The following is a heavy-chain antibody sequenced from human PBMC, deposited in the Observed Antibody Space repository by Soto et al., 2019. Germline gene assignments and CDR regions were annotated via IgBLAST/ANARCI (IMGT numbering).Heavy chain of an antibody. CDR2: IWYDGSNK. V-gene: IGHV3-33*01. Sequence: PGGSLRLSCAASGFTFSSYGMHWVRQAPGKGLEWVAVIWYDGSNKYYADSVKGRFTISRDNSKNTLYLQMNSLRAEDTAVYYCARPYDYSSPSGFDYWGQGTLVTVSS. J-gene: IGHJ4*02. CDR3: ARPYDYSSPSGFDY. D-gene: IGHD6-13*01. CDR1: GFTFSSYG.